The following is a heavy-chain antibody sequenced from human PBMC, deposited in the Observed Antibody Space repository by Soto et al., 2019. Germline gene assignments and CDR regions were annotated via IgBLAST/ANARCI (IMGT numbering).Heavy chain of an antibody. CDR1: GFTFSSYC. D-gene: IGHD2-2*01. J-gene: IGHJ4*02. CDR3: HVSPRPQRPSIVVVPAVLDY. V-gene: IGHV3-33*01. Sequence: PGGSLRLSCAASGFTFSSYCMHWVRQAPGKGLEWVAVIWYDGSNKYYADSVKGRFTISRDNSKNTLYLQMNSLRAEDTAVYYCHVSPRPQRPSIVVVPAVLDYWGQGTLVTVSS. CDR2: IWYDGSNK.